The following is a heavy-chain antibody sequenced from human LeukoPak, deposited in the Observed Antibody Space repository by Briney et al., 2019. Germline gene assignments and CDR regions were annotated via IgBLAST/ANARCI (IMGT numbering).Heavy chain of an antibody. V-gene: IGHV4-61*01. D-gene: IGHD3-3*01. CDR3: ARSEWLLWNY. J-gene: IGHJ4*02. CDR2: IYYSGST. CDR1: GGSVSSGSYY. Sequence: SETLSLTCTVSGGSVSSGSYYWSWIRQPPGKGLEWIGYIYYSGSTNYNPSLKSRVTISVDTSKNQFSLKLSSVTAADTAVYYCARSEWLLWNYWGQGTLVTVSS.